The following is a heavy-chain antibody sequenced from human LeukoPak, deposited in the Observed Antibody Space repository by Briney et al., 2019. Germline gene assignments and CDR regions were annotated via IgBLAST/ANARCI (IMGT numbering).Heavy chain of an antibody. D-gene: IGHD6-13*01. J-gene: IGHJ4*02. Sequence: ASVKVSCKVSGYTLTELSMHWVRQAPGQGLEWMGWISAYNGNTNYAQKLQGRVTMTTDTSTSTAYMELRSLRSDDTAVYYCATLPSGYSSSWYGYWGQGTLVTVSS. CDR2: ISAYNGNT. V-gene: IGHV1-18*01. CDR1: GYTLTELS. CDR3: ATLPSGYSSSWYGY.